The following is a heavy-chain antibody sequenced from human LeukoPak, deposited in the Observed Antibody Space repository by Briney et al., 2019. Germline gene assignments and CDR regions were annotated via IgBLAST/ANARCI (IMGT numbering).Heavy chain of an antibody. CDR2: IYYSGSN. CDR1: GGSISSYY. D-gene: IGHD3-16*01. J-gene: IGHJ3*02. CDR3: ARRGIEAFDI. V-gene: IGHV4-59*12. Sequence: SETLSLTCTASGGSISSYYWSWIRQPPGKGLEWIGYIYYSGSNNYNPSLKSRVTISVDTSKNQCSLKLSSVTAADTAVYYCARRGIEAFDIWGQGTMVTVSS.